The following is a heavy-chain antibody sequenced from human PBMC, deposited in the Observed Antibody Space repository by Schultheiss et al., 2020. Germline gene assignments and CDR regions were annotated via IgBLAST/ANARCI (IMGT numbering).Heavy chain of an antibody. J-gene: IGHJ5*02. Sequence: ASVKVSCKASGYTFTSYGISWVRQAPGQGLEWMGGIIPIFGTANYAQKFQGRVTMTTDTSTSTAYMELRSLRSDDTAVYYCARQLWQNWFDPWGQGTLVTVSS. CDR3: ARQLWQNWFDP. CDR1: GYTFTSYG. CDR2: IIPIFGTA. V-gene: IGHV1-18*01. D-gene: IGHD5-18*01.